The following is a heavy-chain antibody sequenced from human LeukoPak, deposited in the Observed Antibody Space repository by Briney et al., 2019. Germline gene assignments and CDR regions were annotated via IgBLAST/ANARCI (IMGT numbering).Heavy chain of an antibody. J-gene: IGHJ4*02. V-gene: IGHV3-7*01. CDR2: IKEDGSEK. Sequence: PGWSLRLSCAASGFTFSNYWMSWVRQGPGKGLEWVANIKEDGSEKYYVDSVKGRFSISRDNAKNSLHLQMNSLRAADTAVYYCARDQGYAFYDYWGQGTLVVVSS. CDR1: GFTFSNYW. CDR3: ARDQGYAFYDY. D-gene: IGHD2-2*01.